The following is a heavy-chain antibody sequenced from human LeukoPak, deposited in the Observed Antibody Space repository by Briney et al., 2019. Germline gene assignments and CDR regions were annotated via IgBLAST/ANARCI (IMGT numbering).Heavy chain of an antibody. CDR2: IYYSGST. Sequence: NPSETLSLTCTVSGGSISSYYWSWIRQPPGKGLEWIGYIYYSGSTNYNPSLKSRVTISVDTSKNQFSLKLSSVTAADTAVYYCARSPRITIFGVVIPHFDYWGQGTLVTVSS. J-gene: IGHJ4*02. D-gene: IGHD3-3*01. CDR3: ARSPRITIFGVVIPHFDY. V-gene: IGHV4-59*01. CDR1: GGSISSYY.